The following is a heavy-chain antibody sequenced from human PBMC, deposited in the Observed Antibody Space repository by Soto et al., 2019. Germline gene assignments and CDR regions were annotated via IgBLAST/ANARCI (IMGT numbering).Heavy chain of an antibody. Sequence: GGSLRLSCAASGFTFSGYAMNWVRQSPGKGLEWVSYISSSSSTIYYADSVKGRFTISRDNAKNSLYLKMNSPRAEDTAVYYCARDLYLKREYCSSTSCYLDYWGQGTLVTVSS. CDR1: GFTFSGYA. J-gene: IGHJ4*02. CDR3: ARDLYLKREYCSSTSCYLDY. D-gene: IGHD2-2*01. V-gene: IGHV3-48*01. CDR2: ISSSSSTI.